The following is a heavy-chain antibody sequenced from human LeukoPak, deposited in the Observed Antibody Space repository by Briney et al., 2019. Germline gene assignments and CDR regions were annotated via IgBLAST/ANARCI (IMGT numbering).Heavy chain of an antibody. CDR1: GGSISSYY. J-gene: IGHJ4*02. CDR3: ARVSEYCSGGSCSRTPDY. CDR2: IYYSGST. V-gene: IGHV4-59*01. D-gene: IGHD2-15*01. Sequence: PSETLSLTCTVSGGSISSYYWSWIRQPPGKGLEWIGYIYYSGSTNYNPSLKSRVTISVDTSKNQFSLKLSSVTAADTAVYYCARVSEYCSGGSCSRTPDYWGQGTLVTVSS.